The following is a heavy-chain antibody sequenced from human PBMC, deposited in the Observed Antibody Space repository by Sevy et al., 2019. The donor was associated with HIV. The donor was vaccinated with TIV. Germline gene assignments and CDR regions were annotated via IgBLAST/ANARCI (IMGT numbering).Heavy chain of an antibody. J-gene: IGHJ6*02. V-gene: IGHV3-49*03. Sequence: GGSLRLSCTASGFTFGDYAMSWFRQAPGKGLEWVGFIRSKAYGGTTEYAASVKGRFTISRDDSKSIAYLQMNSLKTEDTAVYYCTRGGASYCSGGSRYDYYYGMDVWGQGTTVTVSS. CDR2: IRSKAYGGTT. CDR3: TRGGASYCSGGSRYDYYYGMDV. D-gene: IGHD2-15*01. CDR1: GFTFGDYA.